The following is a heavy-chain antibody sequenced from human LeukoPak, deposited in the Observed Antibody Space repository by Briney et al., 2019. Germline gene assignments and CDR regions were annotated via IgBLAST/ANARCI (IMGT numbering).Heavy chain of an antibody. V-gene: IGHV1-2*06. Sequence: ASVKVSCKASGYTFTGYYMHWVRQAPGQGLEWMGRINPNSGGTNYAQKFQGRVTMTRDTSISTAYMELSRLRSDDTAVYYCARTHICYDSSGYYYYFDYWGQETLVTVSS. CDR3: ARTHICYDSSGYYYYFDY. CDR1: GYTFTGYY. J-gene: IGHJ4*02. CDR2: INPNSGGT. D-gene: IGHD3-22*01.